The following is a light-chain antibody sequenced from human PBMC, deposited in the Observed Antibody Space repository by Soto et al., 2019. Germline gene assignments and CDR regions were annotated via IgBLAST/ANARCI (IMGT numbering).Light chain of an antibody. CDR2: GPS. CDR3: QQFNSWPGT. CDR1: QSVSSN. V-gene: IGKV3-15*01. Sequence: EIVMTQSPATLSVSPGERATLSCRASQSVSSNLAWYQQKPGQAPRLLIYGPSTRATGIPASFSGSGSGTAFTLTISSLQSEDSAVYYCQQFNSWPGTFGQGTKVEIK. J-gene: IGKJ1*01.